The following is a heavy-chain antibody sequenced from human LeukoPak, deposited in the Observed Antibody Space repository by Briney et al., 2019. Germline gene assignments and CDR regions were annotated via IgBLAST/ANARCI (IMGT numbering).Heavy chain of an antibody. Sequence: GGSLRLSCAASGFTFSDYYMSWIRQAPGKGLEWVSYISSSGSTIYYADSVKGRFTISRDNAKNSLYLQMNSLRAEDTAVYYCAGATYYHGSGSYYSGDYCGQGTLVTVSS. V-gene: IGHV3-11*01. CDR2: ISSSGSTI. CDR3: AGATYYHGSGSYYSGDY. CDR1: GFTFSDYY. D-gene: IGHD3-10*01. J-gene: IGHJ4*02.